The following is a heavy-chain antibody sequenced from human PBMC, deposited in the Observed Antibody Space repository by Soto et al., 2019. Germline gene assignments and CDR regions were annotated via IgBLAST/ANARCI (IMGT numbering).Heavy chain of an antibody. D-gene: IGHD3-3*01. CDR2: IDPSDSYT. J-gene: IGHJ4*02. Sequence: PGESLKISCKGSGYSFTSYWISWVRQMPGKGLEWMGRIDPSDSYTNYSPSFQGHVTIPADKSISTAYLQWSSLKASDTAMYYCARHGYYDFWSGYHPDPYYFDYWGQGTLVTVSS. V-gene: IGHV5-10-1*01. CDR3: ARHGYYDFWSGYHPDPYYFDY. CDR1: GYSFTSYW.